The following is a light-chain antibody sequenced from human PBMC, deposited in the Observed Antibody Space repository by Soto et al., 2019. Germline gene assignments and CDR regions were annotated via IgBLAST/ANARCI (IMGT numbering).Light chain of an antibody. Sequence: EIVMTQSPVTLSVSPGERATLSCRASQSVNSNLAWYQQKPGQAPRLLIYDASTRATGIPARFSGSGSGTQFTLTISXLXSEXXXVXXCQXXHHWPRTFGQGTTVE. CDR3: QXXHHWPRT. CDR2: DAS. J-gene: IGKJ1*01. V-gene: IGKV3-15*01. CDR1: QSVNSN.